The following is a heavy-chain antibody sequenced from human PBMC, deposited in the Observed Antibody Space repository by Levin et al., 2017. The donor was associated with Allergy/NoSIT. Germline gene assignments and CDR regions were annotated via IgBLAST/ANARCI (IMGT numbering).Heavy chain of an antibody. D-gene: IGHD2-2*01. CDR2: INPNSGGT. V-gene: IGHV1-2*02. CDR1: GYTFTGYY. Sequence: ASVKVSCKASGYTFTGYYMHWVRQAPGQGLEWMGWINPNSGGTNYAQKFQGRVTMTRDTSISTAYMELSRLRSDDTAVYYCAREKRSTVGWFDPWGQGTLVTVSS. J-gene: IGHJ5*02. CDR3: AREKRSTVGWFDP.